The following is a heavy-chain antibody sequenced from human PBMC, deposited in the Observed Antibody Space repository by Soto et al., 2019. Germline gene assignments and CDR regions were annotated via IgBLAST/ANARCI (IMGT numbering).Heavy chain of an antibody. D-gene: IGHD3-10*01. CDR3: ARHYYGSGSYYKVYYYGMDV. CDR1: GGSFSGYY. J-gene: IGHJ6*02. V-gene: IGHV4-34*01. Sequence: PSETLSLTCAVYGGSFSGYYWSWIRQPPGKGLEWIGEINHSGSTNYSPSLKSRVTISVDTSKNQFSLKLSSVTAADTAVYYCARHYYGSGSYYKVYYYGMDVWGQGTTVTVSS. CDR2: INHSGST.